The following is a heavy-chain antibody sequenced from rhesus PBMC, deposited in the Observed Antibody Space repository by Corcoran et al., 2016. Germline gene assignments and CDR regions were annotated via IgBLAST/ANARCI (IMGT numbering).Heavy chain of an antibody. CDR3: ARDYYSGKPLDS. Sequence: EVQLAESGGGLVQPGGSLRLSCAASGFTFSGYEMHWVRQAPGKGLESVSVIGGDSSYTHYVDSVQGRLTISRDNAKNSLSLQMNSLRAEDTAVYYCARDYYSGKPLDSWGQGVVVTVSS. J-gene: IGHJ6*01. V-gene: IGHV3-115*02. CDR1: GFTFSGYE. D-gene: IGHD3-16*01. CDR2: IGGDSSYT.